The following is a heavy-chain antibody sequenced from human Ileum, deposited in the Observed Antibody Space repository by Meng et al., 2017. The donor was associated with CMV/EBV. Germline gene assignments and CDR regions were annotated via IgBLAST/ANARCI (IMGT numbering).Heavy chain of an antibody. CDR3: AKSLVATAMEFDE. D-gene: IGHD5-18*01. Sequence: GESLKISCSASGFTFSSFAMTWVRQAPGKGLEWVSTIDSSDRTYYTASVGGRFTIFRDNSRNTLHLQMNSLRAEDKAVYYCAKSLVATAMEFDEWGQETLVTVSS. J-gene: IGHJ4*02. CDR2: IDSSDRT. V-gene: IGHV3-23*01. CDR1: GFTFSSFA.